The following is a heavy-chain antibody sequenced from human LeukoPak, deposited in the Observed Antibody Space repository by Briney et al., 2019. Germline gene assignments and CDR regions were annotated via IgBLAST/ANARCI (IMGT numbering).Heavy chain of an antibody. CDR2: INPNSGGT. V-gene: IGHV1-2*06. D-gene: IGHD6-6*01. CDR1: GYTFTGYY. Sequence: ASVKVSCKASGYTFTGYYMHWVRQAPGQGLEWMGRINPNSGGTNYAQKFQGRVTMTRDTSISTAYMELSRLRSDDTAVYYCARGLSSSSLMYDYWGQGTLVTVSS. CDR3: ARGLSSSSLMYDY. J-gene: IGHJ4*02.